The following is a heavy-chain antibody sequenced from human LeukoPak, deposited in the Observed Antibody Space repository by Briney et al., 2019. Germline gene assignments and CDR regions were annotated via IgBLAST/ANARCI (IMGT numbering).Heavy chain of an antibody. Sequence: GGSLRLSCVVSGFTFDEYGMRWVRQAPGKGLEWVSGINWNGGSTGYTDSVKGRFTISRDNAKNSLYLQMNSLRAEDTALYYCARDQAELDYDYYYMDVWGKGTTVTVSS. V-gene: IGHV3-20*04. CDR1: GFTFDEYG. D-gene: IGHD3-16*01. CDR2: INWNGGST. CDR3: ARDQAELDYDYYYMDV. J-gene: IGHJ6*03.